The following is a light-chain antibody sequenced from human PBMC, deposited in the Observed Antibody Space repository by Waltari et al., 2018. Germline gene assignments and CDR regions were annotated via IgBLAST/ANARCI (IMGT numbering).Light chain of an antibody. J-gene: IGKJ4*01. CDR2: DTS. V-gene: IGKV3-11*01. Sequence: EIVLTQSPGTLSLSPGERATLSCRASQSVTRYLAWYQQKPGLAPRLLIYDTSNRATGIPARFIGSGSGTDFSLTITSLESEDFAVYYCQPRANWPLTFGGGTKVEIK. CDR3: QPRANWPLT. CDR1: QSVTRY.